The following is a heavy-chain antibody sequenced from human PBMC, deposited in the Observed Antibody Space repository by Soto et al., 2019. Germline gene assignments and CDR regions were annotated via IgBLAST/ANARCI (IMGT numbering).Heavy chain of an antibody. D-gene: IGHD6-13*01. CDR2: ISYDGSNK. CDR1: GFTFSSYA. J-gene: IGHJ6*02. Sequence: GGSLRLSCAASGFTFSSYAMHWVRQAPGKGLEWVAVISYDGSNKYYADSVKGRFTISRDNSKNTLYLQMNSLRAEDTAVYYCANQEGTGSSYLHYYYYGMDVWGQGTTVTVSS. CDR3: ANQEGTGSSYLHYYYYGMDV. V-gene: IGHV3-30-3*01.